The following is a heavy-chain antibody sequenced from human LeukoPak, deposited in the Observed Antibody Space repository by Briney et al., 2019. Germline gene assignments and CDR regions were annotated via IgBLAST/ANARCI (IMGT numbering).Heavy chain of an antibody. D-gene: IGHD3-22*01. CDR2: INPDSGGT. CDR1: GYTFTGYY. CDR3: ATTSHYYDSSGSYAFDI. J-gene: IGHJ3*02. V-gene: IGHV1-2*06. Sequence: ASVRVSCKASGYTFTGYYMHWVRQAPGQGLEWMGRINPDSGGTNYAQKFQGRVTMTRVTSISTAYMELSRLRSDDTAVYYCATTSHYYDSSGSYAFDIWGQGTMVTVSS.